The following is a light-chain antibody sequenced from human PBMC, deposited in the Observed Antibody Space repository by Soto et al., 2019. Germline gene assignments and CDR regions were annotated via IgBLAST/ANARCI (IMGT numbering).Light chain of an antibody. CDR1: QSVSYY. CDR3: QHYNYWPYT. CDR2: GAF. J-gene: IGKJ2*01. V-gene: IGKV3-15*01. Sequence: EIVLTQSPGTLSLSPGERATLSCRASQSVSYYLAWYQQKPGQAPSLLIYGAFTRATGIPARFSGTGSGTDFTLTISSLQSEDFAVYYCQHYNYWPYTFGQGTKVDIK.